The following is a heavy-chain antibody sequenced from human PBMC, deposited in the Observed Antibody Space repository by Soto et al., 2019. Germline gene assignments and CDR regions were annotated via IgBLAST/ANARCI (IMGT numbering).Heavy chain of an antibody. V-gene: IGHV1-69*13. CDR3: ARVLVYGSGYYYYYGMDV. CDR1: GGTFSSYA. Sequence: ASVKVSCKASGGTFSSYAISWVRQAPGQGLEWMGGIIPIFGTANYAQKFQGRVTITADESTSTAYMELSSLRSEDTAVYYCARVLVYGSGYYYYYGMDVWGQGTTVTVSS. J-gene: IGHJ6*02. D-gene: IGHD3-10*01. CDR2: IIPIFGTA.